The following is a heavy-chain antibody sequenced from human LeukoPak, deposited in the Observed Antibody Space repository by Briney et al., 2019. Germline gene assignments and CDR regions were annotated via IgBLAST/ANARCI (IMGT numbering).Heavy chain of an antibody. V-gene: IGHV4-34*01. CDR1: GGSFSGYY. CDR3: ARDTRGGSYVDY. D-gene: IGHD1-26*01. CDR2: INHSGST. J-gene: IGHJ4*02. Sequence: PSETLSLTCAVYGGSFSGYYWSWIRQPPGKGLEWIGEINHSGSTNYNPSLKSRVTISVDTSKNQFSLKLSSVTAADTAVYYCARDTRGGSYVDYWGQGTLVTVSS.